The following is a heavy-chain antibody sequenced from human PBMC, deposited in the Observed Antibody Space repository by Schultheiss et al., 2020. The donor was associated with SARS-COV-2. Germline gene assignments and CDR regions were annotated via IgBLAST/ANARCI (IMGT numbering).Heavy chain of an antibody. D-gene: IGHD3-3*01. CDR1: GFTFSSYS. CDR3: ARDDFWSAIARLYDY. V-gene: IGHV3-21*05. CDR2: ISSSSSYT. Sequence: GGSLRLSCAASGFTFSSYSMNWVRQAPGKGLEWVSYISSSSSYTNYADSVKGRFTISRDNAKNSLYLQMNSLRAEDTAVYYCARDDFWSAIARLYDYWGQGTLVTVSS. J-gene: IGHJ4*02.